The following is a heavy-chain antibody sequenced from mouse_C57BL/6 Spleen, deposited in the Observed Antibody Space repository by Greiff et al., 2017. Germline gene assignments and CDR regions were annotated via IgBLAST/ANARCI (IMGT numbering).Heavy chain of an antibody. D-gene: IGHD2-1*01. CDR3: ARTDYGSYVAY. CDR2: IYPGSGNT. J-gene: IGHJ3*01. Sequence: VQLQQSGPELVKPGASVKISCKASGYSFTSYYIHWVKQRPGQGLEWIGWIYPGSGNTKYNEKFKGKATLTADTSSSTAYMQLSSLTSEDSAVYYCARTDYGSYVAYWGQGTLVTVSA. CDR1: GYSFTSYY. V-gene: IGHV1-66*01.